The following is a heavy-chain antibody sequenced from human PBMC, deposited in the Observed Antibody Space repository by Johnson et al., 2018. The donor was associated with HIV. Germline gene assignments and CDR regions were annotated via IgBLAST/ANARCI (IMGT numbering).Heavy chain of an antibody. CDR2: IYSGGST. Sequence: VQLVESGGGLVQPGGSLRLSCAASGFSVSSNYMSWVRQAPGKGLEWVSVIYSGGSTYYADSVKGRYTISRYNSKNTLDLQMNSLQTEDTAVYYCTTEVGTAGDAFDIWGQGTMVTVSS. V-gene: IGHV3-66*01. D-gene: IGHD1-26*01. CDR1: GFSVSSNY. CDR3: TTEVGTAGDAFDI. J-gene: IGHJ3*02.